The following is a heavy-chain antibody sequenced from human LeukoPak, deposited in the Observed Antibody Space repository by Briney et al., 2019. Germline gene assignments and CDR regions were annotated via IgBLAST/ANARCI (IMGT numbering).Heavy chain of an antibody. CDR2: IKQDGSEK. J-gene: IGHJ4*02. CDR3: ARIPSRDGYNIFDY. CDR1: GFTFSSYA. V-gene: IGHV3-7*01. Sequence: GGSLRLSCAASGFTFSSYAMSWVRQAPGKGLEWVANIKQDGSEKYYVDSVKGRFTISRDNAKNSLYLQMNSLRAEDTAVYYCARIPSRDGYNIFDYWGQGTLVTVSS. D-gene: IGHD5-24*01.